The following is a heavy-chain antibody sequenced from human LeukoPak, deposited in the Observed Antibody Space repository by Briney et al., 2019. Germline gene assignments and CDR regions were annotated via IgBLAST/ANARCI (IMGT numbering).Heavy chain of an antibody. CDR3: ARHAYYYDSSGYLVYFDY. CDR2: IYYSGST. J-gene: IGHJ4*02. CDR1: GGSISSRSYY. V-gene: IGHV4-39*01. D-gene: IGHD3-22*01. Sequence: SETLSLTCTVSGGSISSRSYYWGWIRQPPGKGLEWIGSIYYSGSTYYNPSLKSRVTISVDTSKNHFSLKLSSVTAADTAVYYCARHAYYYDSSGYLVYFDYWGQGTLVTVSS.